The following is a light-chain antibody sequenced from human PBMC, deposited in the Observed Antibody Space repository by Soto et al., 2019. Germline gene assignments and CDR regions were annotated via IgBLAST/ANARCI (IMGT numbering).Light chain of an antibody. Sequence: QSALAQPASVSGSPGQSITISCTGTSSDVGSYNSVSWYQQYPGKAPTLMIHDVSNRPSGVSNRFSGSKSGNTASLTISGLQAEDEADYYCSSFTSSSSYVVGSGTKLTVL. CDR2: DVS. V-gene: IGLV2-14*03. CDR3: SSFTSSSSYV. J-gene: IGLJ1*01. CDR1: SSDVGSYNS.